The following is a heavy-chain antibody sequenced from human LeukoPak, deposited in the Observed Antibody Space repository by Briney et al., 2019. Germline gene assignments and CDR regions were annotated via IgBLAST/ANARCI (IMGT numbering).Heavy chain of an antibody. Sequence: GGSLRLSCAASGFTFSSYAMSWVRQAPGKGLEWVSAISGSGGSTYYADSVKGRFTISRDNSKNTLYLQMNSLRAEDTAVYYCARDTQWLHWFDPWGQGTLVTVSS. J-gene: IGHJ5*02. V-gene: IGHV3-23*01. CDR2: ISGSGGST. D-gene: IGHD3-22*01. CDR1: GFTFSSYA. CDR3: ARDTQWLHWFDP.